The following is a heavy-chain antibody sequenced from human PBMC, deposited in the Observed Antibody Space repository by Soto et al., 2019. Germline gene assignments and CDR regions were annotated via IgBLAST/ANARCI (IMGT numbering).Heavy chain of an antibody. CDR3: ARDESGYSSSWWFKYGMDV. Sequence: SETLSLTCAVSGGSISSSNWWSWVRQPPGKGLEWIGEIYHSGSTNYNPSLKSRVTISVDKSKNQFSLKLSSVTAADTAVYYCARDESGYSSSWWFKYGMDVWGQGTTVTVSS. V-gene: IGHV4-4*02. D-gene: IGHD6-13*01. J-gene: IGHJ6*02. CDR2: IYHSGST. CDR1: GGSISSSNW.